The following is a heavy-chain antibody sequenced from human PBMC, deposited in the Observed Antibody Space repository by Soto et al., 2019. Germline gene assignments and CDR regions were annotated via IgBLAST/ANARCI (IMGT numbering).Heavy chain of an antibody. CDR3: ARLDTAMEDGMDV. Sequence: VESMKNSRKGAEYSFTSYWIGCVRKKPGKGLEWMGIIYPGDSDTRYSPSFQGQVTISADKSISTAYLQWSSLKASDTAMYYCARLDTAMEDGMDVWGQGTTVTVSS. D-gene: IGHD5-18*01. J-gene: IGHJ6*02. CDR2: IYPGDSDT. CDR1: EYSFTSYW. V-gene: IGHV5-51*01.